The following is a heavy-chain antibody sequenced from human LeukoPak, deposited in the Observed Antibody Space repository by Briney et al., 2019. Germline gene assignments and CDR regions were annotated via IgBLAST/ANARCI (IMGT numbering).Heavy chain of an antibody. CDR2: IIPIFGTA. D-gene: IGHD2-2*02. CDR3: ARVLVVPAAIGYYYYYMDV. Sequence: SVKVSCKASGGTFSSYAISWVRQAPGQGLEWMGGIIPIFGTANYAQKFQGRVTITADESTSTAYMGLSSLRSEDTAVYYCARVLVVPAAIGYYYYYMDVWGKGSTVTVSS. CDR1: GGTFSSYA. V-gene: IGHV1-69*13. J-gene: IGHJ6*03.